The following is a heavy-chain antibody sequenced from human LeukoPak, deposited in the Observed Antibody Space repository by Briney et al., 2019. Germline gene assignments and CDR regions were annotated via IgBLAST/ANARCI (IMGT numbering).Heavy chain of an antibody. D-gene: IGHD4-17*01. CDR2: ISSSSSYI. CDR1: GFTFSSYS. J-gene: IGHJ2*01. V-gene: IGHV3-21*01. CDR3: ARDLPYGDWYFDL. Sequence: GGSLRLSCAASGFTFSSYSMNWVRQAPGKGLEWVSSISSSSSYIYYADSVKGRFTISRDNAKNSLYLQMNSLRAEDTGVYYCARDLPYGDWYFDLWGRGTLVTVSS.